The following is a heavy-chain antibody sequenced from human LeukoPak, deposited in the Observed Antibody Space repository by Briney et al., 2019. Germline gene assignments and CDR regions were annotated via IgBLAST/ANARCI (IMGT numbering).Heavy chain of an antibody. Sequence: GGSLRLSCVASGFTFTSSDFNWVRQAPGKGLEWLSTITRSGSNLYYADSVKGRFTTSRDDAKDSVYLQMESLRVEDTAIYYCARNFDSWGQGNLVTVSS. CDR1: GFTFTSSD. CDR3: ARNFDS. V-gene: IGHV3-21*01. J-gene: IGHJ4*02. CDR2: ITRSGSNL.